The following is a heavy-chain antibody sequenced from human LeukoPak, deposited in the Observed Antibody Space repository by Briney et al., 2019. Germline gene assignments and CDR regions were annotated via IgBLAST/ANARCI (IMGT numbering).Heavy chain of an antibody. V-gene: IGHV3-66*01. Sequence: GGSLRLSCAASGFTVSSNYMSWVRQAPGKGLEWVSVIYSGGSTYYADSVKGRFSISRDKSKNALYVQMNTLRAEDTAVYYCARGGGDDAFDIWGQGTMVTVSS. J-gene: IGHJ3*02. D-gene: IGHD3-16*01. CDR1: GFTVSSNY. CDR2: IYSGGST. CDR3: ARGGGDDAFDI.